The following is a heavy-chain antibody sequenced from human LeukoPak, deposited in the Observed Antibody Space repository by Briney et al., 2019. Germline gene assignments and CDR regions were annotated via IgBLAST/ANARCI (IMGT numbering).Heavy chain of an antibody. CDR2: IYYSGST. D-gene: IGHD2-15*01. CDR3: ASSHLSVALFDY. J-gene: IGHJ4*02. CDR1: GGSISSYY. Sequence: SETLSLTCTVSGGSISSYYWSWIRQPPGKGLEWIGYIYYSGSTNYNPSLKSRVTISVDTSKNQFSLKLSSVTAAGTAVYYCASSHLSVALFDYWGQGTLVTVSS. V-gene: IGHV4-59*01.